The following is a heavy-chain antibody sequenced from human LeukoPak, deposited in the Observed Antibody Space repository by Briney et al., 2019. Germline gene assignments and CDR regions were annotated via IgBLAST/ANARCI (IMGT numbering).Heavy chain of an antibody. Sequence: KHGESLKISCQGSGYRFNIYWIGWVRQLPGKGLEWMGIIYPGDSKTIYSPSFQGQVTTSADKSISTAYLQWSSLKASDTAMYYCARYDYGSKLIGDGFDIWGQGTKVTVSS. V-gene: IGHV5-51*01. CDR2: IYPGDSKT. D-gene: IGHD4-23*01. CDR1: GYRFNIYW. J-gene: IGHJ3*02. CDR3: ARYDYGSKLIGDGFDI.